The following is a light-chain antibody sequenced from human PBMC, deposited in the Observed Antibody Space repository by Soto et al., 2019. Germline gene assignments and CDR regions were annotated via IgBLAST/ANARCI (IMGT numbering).Light chain of an antibody. CDR3: ISYTSSSTLEVV. J-gene: IGLJ2*01. CDR1: NSVVGGYNY. Sequence: QSALTQPASVSGSPGQSITISCTGTNSVVGGYNYVSWYQQQPGKAPKLMIYDVSNRPSGVSNRFSGSKSGNTASLTISGLQAKDEADYYCISYTSSSTLEVVFGGGTKLTVL. CDR2: DVS. V-gene: IGLV2-14*01.